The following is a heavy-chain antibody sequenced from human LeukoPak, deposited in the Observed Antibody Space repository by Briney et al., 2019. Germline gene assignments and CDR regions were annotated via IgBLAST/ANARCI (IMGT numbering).Heavy chain of an antibody. CDR3: ARGRGSEVRYFDL. J-gene: IGHJ2*01. D-gene: IGHD3-10*01. V-gene: IGHV4-30-4*08. CDR2: IYYSGST. CDR1: GGSISSGDYY. Sequence: SETLSLTCTVSGGSISSGDYYWSWIRQPPGKGLEWIGYIYYSGSTYYNPSLKSRVTISVDTSKNQFSLKLSSLTAADTAVYYCARGRGSEVRYFDLWGRGTLVSVSS.